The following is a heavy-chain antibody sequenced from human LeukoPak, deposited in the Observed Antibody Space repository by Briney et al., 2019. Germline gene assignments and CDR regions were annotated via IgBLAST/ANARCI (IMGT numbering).Heavy chain of an antibody. CDR2: IKHDGSEK. D-gene: IGHD3-22*01. V-gene: IGHV3-7*01. Sequence: GGSLRLSCAASGFTFSSYWMSWVRQAPGKGLEWVASIKHDGSEKYYVESVKGRFTISKDNAKKSLFLQMNSLRADDTAAYYCVRVRYDSSGKGAFDNWGQGTTVTVSS. J-gene: IGHJ3*02. CDR1: GFTFSSYW. CDR3: VRVRYDSSGKGAFDN.